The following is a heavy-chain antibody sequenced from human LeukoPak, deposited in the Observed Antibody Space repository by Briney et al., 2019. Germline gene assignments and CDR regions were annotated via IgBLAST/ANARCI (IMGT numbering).Heavy chain of an antibody. CDR3: AKGQGYNDGDSIDY. D-gene: IGHD5-18*01. CDR1: GFTFNNYA. V-gene: IGHV3-23*01. Sequence: GGSLRLSCAASGFTFNNYAMTWVRQAPGKGLEWVSVINGGGSSYYAESVKGRFTVSRDNSKNTLYLQMNSLRDEDTAVYYCAKGQGYNDGDSIDYCGQGTLVTVSS. J-gene: IGHJ4*02. CDR2: INGGGSS.